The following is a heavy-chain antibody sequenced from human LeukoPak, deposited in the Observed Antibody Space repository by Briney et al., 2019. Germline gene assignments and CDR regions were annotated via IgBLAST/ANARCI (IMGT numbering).Heavy chain of an antibody. CDR2: IYYSGTT. V-gene: IGHV4-59*01. CDR3: ARARGPTGPIDY. D-gene: IGHD2-8*02. CDR1: GGSISSYY. J-gene: IGHJ4*02. Sequence: SETLSLTCTVSGGSISSYYWSWIRQPPGKGLEWIGYIYYSGTTNYNPSLKSRVTISVDTSKNQFSLKLSSVTTADTAVYYCARARGPTGPIDYWGQGTLVTVSS.